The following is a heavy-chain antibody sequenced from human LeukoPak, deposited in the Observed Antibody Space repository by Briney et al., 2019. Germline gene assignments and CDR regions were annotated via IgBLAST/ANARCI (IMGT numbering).Heavy chain of an antibody. J-gene: IGHJ4*02. D-gene: IGHD1-26*01. Sequence: PSETLSLTCAVYGGSISGYYWSWIRQPPGKGLEWIGEINHSGSTNYNPSLKSRVTISVDTSKNQFSLKLSSVTAADTAVYYCARVAVGAPYFDYWGQGTLVTVSS. CDR1: GGSISGYY. V-gene: IGHV4-34*01. CDR2: INHSGST. CDR3: ARVAVGAPYFDY.